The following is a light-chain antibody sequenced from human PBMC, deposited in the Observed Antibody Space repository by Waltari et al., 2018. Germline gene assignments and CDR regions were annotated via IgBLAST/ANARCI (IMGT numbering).Light chain of an antibody. J-gene: IGLJ6*01. CDR2: EVN. V-gene: IGLV2-23*02. CDR1: TGDIGSYNL. Sequence: QSALTQPASVSGSPGQSITISCTGTTGDIGSYNLVAWSQQPPGKAPKVMIYEVNKRPSGVSNRFSGSKSGNTASLTISGLQAEDEADYYCCSYVGTSNFLYVFGSGTRVTVL. CDR3: CSYVGTSNFLYV.